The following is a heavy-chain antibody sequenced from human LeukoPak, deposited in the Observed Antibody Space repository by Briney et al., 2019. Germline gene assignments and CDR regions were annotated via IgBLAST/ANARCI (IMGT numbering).Heavy chain of an antibody. CDR2: MISIVSTA. Sequence: SVKVFCKASGSTFSSYAISWGRQAPGQGLEWMGGMISIVSTANYEHKFKGRVTITTHESTSTAYMELSSLRSEDTAVYYCAVPYSSGYYFSAFDIWGQGTMVTVSS. CDR1: GSTFSSYA. D-gene: IGHD3-22*01. J-gene: IGHJ3*02. V-gene: IGHV1-69*05. CDR3: AVPYSSGYYFSAFDI.